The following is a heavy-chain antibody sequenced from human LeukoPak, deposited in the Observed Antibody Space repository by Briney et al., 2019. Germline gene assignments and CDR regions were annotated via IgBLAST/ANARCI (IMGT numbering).Heavy chain of an antibody. CDR3: AKCLDYDILTGLDY. J-gene: IGHJ4*02. Sequence: GESLRLSCAASGFTFSSYSMHWVRQAPGKGLEWVAVISYDGSNKYYADSVKGRFTISRDNSKNTLYLQMNSLRAEDTAVYYCAKCLDYDILTGLDYWGQGTLVTVSS. V-gene: IGHV3-30*18. D-gene: IGHD3-9*01. CDR2: ISYDGSNK. CDR1: GFTFSSYS.